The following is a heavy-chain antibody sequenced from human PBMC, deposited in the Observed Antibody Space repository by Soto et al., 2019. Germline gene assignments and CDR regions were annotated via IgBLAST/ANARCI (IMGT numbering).Heavy chain of an antibody. Sequence: QVQLVQSGAEVKKPGASVTVSYKTSGYTFSSIGIIWVRQAPGQGLEWMGWISPHKGDTYYAQRLQGRVTMTTDTSTSTASMELRSLRSDDTAVYFCARDLDGSGSYYTNYWGQGTLVTVSS. J-gene: IGHJ4*02. CDR1: GYTFSSIG. D-gene: IGHD3-10*01. CDR3: ARDLDGSGSYYTNY. CDR2: ISPHKGDT. V-gene: IGHV1-18*01.